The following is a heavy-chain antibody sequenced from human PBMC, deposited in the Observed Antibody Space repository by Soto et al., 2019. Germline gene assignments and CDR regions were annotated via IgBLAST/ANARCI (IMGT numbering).Heavy chain of an antibody. V-gene: IGHV3-30*18. J-gene: IGHJ4*02. D-gene: IGHD1-26*01. CDR3: AKGWGATPDY. CDR1: GFTFSSYG. Sequence: QVQLVESGGGVVQPGRSLRLSCAASGFTFSSYGMHWVRQAPGKGLEWVAVISYDGSNKYYADSVKGRFTISRDNSMNTLYLKMNSLRAEDTAVYYCAKGWGATPDYWGQGTLVTVSS. CDR2: ISYDGSNK.